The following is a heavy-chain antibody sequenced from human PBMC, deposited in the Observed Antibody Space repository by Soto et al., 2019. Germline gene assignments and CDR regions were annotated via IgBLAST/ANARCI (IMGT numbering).Heavy chain of an antibody. J-gene: IGHJ4*02. CDR2: INVATGNT. V-gene: IGHV1-3*01. CDR3: ARDGNLASLAAIDF. CDR1: GYTFTRNH. D-gene: IGHD3-16*02. Sequence: HVHLVQSGAEVKKPGASVKVSCKASGYTFTRNHMHWVRQAPGQGLGWMGFINVATGNTRSSRKFQGRLILTRDTSANTTLLDLSGLTTEDSAVYYCARDGNLASLAAIDFWGQGTPLTVSS.